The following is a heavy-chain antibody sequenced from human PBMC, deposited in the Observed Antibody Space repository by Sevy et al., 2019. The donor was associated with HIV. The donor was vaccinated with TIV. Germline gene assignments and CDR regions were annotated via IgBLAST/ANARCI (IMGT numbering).Heavy chain of an antibody. CDR3: ATYVQSYYDSSGYLQH. CDR2: IYYSGST. Sequence: SETLSLTCTVSGGSISSYYWSWIRQPPGKGLEWIGYIYYSGSTNYNPSLKSRFTISVDTSKNQFSLKLSSVTAADTAVYYCATYVQSYYDSSGYLQHWGQGTLVTVSS. V-gene: IGHV4-59*01. CDR1: GGSISSYY. J-gene: IGHJ1*01. D-gene: IGHD3-22*01.